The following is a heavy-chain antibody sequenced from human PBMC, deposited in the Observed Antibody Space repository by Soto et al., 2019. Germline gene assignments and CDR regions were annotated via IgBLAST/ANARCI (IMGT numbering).Heavy chain of an antibody. J-gene: IGHJ4*02. V-gene: IGHV3-23*01. CDR1: GFTFSSYA. CDR3: AKDLVKYCSGGSCPLDY. CDR2: ISGSGGST. D-gene: IGHD2-15*01. Sequence: GGSLRLSCAASGFTFSSYAMSWVRQAPGKGLEWVSAISGSGGSTYYADSVKGRFTISRDNSKNTLYLQMNSLRAEDTAVYYCAKDLVKYCSGGSCPLDYWGQGTLVTVSS.